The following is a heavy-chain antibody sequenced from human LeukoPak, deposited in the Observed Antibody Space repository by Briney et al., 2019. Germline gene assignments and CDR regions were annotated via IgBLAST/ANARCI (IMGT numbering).Heavy chain of an antibody. CDR3: ARLAAGRLWFDP. CDR2: IHHTGST. V-gene: IGHV4-34*01. CDR1: GGSFSGYY. J-gene: IGHJ5*02. D-gene: IGHD6-13*01. Sequence: SETLSLTCGVYGGSFSGYYWSWIRQPPGKGLEWIGEIHHTGSTNYKSSLKSRVTTSLDTSKNQFSLKLSSVTAADTAVYYCARLAAGRLWFDPWGQGTLVTVSS.